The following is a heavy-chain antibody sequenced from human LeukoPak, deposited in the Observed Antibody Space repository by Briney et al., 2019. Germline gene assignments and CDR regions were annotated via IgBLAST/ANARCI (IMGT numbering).Heavy chain of an antibody. CDR1: GFTVSSNY. CDR3: ARGPGDSSGYYFGYFDY. D-gene: IGHD3-22*01. V-gene: IGHV3-66*01. Sequence: GGSLRLSCAASGFTVSSNYMSWVRQAPGKGLEWVSVIYSGGSTYYADSVKGRFTISRDNSKNTLYLQMNSLRAEDTAVYYCARGPGDSSGYYFGYFDYWGQGTLVTVSS. CDR2: IYSGGST. J-gene: IGHJ4*02.